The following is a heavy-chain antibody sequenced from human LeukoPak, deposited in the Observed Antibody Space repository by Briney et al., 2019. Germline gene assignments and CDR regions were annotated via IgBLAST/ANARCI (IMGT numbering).Heavy chain of an antibody. CDR1: GFTFSSYA. CDR2: ISGSGGST. D-gene: IGHD2-21*01. J-gene: IGHJ3*02. Sequence: SGGSLRLSCAASGFTFSSYAMSWVRQAPGKGLEWVSAISGSGGSTYYADSVKGRFTISRDNSKNTLYLQMNSLRAEDTAVYYCAKELGIVVVIAARHDAFDIWGQGTMVTVSS. CDR3: AKELGIVVVIAARHDAFDI. V-gene: IGHV3-23*01.